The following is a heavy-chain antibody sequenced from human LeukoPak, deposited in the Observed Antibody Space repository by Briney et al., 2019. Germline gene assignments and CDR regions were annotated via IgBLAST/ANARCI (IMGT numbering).Heavy chain of an antibody. CDR2: SDGGGSST. J-gene: IGHJ4*01. V-gene: IGHV3-74*01. D-gene: IGHD3-22*01. CDR1: GFTFSNHW. CDR3: ARGPGSSGGAYVGDY. Sequence: GGSLRLSCVASGFTFSNHWMHGVRHVPGKGPVWVSRSDGGGSSTSYADSVKGRFSISRDNAKSTRYLQMNSLRAEDTAVYYCARGPGSSGGAYVGDYWGHGTLVTVSS.